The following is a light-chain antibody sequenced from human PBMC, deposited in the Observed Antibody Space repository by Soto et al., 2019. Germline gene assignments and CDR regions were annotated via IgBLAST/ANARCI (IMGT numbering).Light chain of an antibody. V-gene: IGKV2D-29*01. CDR1: QTLLHSNGKSY. Sequence: EIVMTQTPLSLSVTPGQSASISCRSSQTLLHSNGKSYLYWYLQKAGQAPQLLIYEVSKRFSGVPDRFSGSGAGTDFTLKISRVEADDVGVYYCLQSLHFPLTFGGGTKV. CDR2: EVS. J-gene: IGKJ4*01. CDR3: LQSLHFPLT.